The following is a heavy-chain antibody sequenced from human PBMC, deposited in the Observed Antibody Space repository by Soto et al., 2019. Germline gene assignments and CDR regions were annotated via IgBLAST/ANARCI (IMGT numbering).Heavy chain of an antibody. J-gene: IGHJ4*02. Sequence: GGSLRLSCAASGFTFSSCAMGWVRQAPGKGLEWVSAFVDSTGSTFYADSVKGRFTISRDNSKNTLYLQMNSLRAEDTAVYYCAKRHTTVATPANYFDYWSQGTLVTVSS. CDR1: GFTFSSCA. D-gene: IGHD1-1*01. CDR2: FVDSTGST. CDR3: AKRHTTVATPANYFDY. V-gene: IGHV3-23*01.